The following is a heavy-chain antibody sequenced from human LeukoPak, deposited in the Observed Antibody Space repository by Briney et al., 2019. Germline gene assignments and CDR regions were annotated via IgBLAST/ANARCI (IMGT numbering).Heavy chain of an antibody. D-gene: IGHD2/OR15-2a*01. CDR2: IYSGGAT. CDR3: ARYFGYYYYMDV. J-gene: IGHJ6*03. V-gene: IGHV3-53*01. Sequence: GGSLRLSCAASGFTVSSNYMSWVRQAPGKGLEWVSVIYSGGATYYTDSVKGRFTISRDNSKNTLYLQMNSLRAEDTAVYYCARYFGYYYYMDVWGKGTTVTVSS. CDR1: GFTVSSNY.